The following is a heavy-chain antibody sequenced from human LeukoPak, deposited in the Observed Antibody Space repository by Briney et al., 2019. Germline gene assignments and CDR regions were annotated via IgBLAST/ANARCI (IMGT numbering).Heavy chain of an antibody. V-gene: IGHV3-23*01. J-gene: IGHJ4*02. CDR2: ISGSGGST. D-gene: IGHD6-6*01. Sequence: GGSLRLSCAASGFTFSSYAMSWVRQAPGKGLEWVSAISGSGGSTYYADSVKGRFTISRDNSKNTLCLQMNSLRAEDTAVYYCATDSSSSLMDDYWGRGTLVTVSS. CDR3: ATDSSSSLMDDY. CDR1: GFTFSSYA.